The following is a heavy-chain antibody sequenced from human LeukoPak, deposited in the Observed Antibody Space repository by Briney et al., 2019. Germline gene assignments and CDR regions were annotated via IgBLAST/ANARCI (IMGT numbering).Heavy chain of an antibody. CDR1: GRSISSYY. CDR2: IYSSGST. Sequence: SETLSLACNVSGRSISSYYWSWIRQPPGKGLEWIGYIYSSGSTNYNPSLESRVTMSVDTSKNQFSLKLTSVTAADTAVYYCSRHGHSTAYYGVDVWGQGTTVTVSS. CDR3: SRHGHSTAYYGVDV. V-gene: IGHV4-59*08. J-gene: IGHJ6*02. D-gene: IGHD5-18*01.